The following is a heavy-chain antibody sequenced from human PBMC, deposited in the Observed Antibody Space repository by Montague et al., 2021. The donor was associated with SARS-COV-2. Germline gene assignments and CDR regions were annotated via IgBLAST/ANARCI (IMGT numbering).Heavy chain of an antibody. D-gene: IGHD3-3*01. V-gene: IGHV4-38-2*02. CDR1: GYSISSGYY. CDR3: ASDVRYYDFWSGRAQTSPDY. CDR2: IYHSGST. J-gene: IGHJ4*02. Sequence: SETLSLTCTVSGYSISSGYYWGWIRQPPGKGLEWIGSIYHSGSTYYNPSLKSRVTISVDKSKNQFSLKLSPVTAADTAVYYCASDVRYYDFWSGRAQTSPDYWGQGTLVTVSS.